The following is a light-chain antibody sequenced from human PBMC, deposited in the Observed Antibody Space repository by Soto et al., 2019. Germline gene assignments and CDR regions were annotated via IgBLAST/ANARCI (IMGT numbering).Light chain of an antibody. J-gene: IGKJ2*01. V-gene: IGKV3-11*01. Sequence: EIVLTQSPVTLSLSPGERATLSCRASQSITWSLAWYQQRPGQAPRLLIYDTSNRAPGISARFSGSGSGTDFTLTSSSPEPEDFAVYYCQHRSGWSTFGQGNKLDIQ. CDR2: DTS. CDR3: QHRSGWST. CDR1: QSITWS.